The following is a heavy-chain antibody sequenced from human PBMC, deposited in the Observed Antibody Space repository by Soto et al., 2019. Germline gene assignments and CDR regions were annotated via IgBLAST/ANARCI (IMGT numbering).Heavy chain of an antibody. V-gene: IGHV1-69*06. CDR3: ARAVTSYYYGSGSYTDYFDY. CDR1: GGTFSSYA. D-gene: IGHD3-10*01. J-gene: IGHJ4*02. Sequence: QVQLVQSGAEVKKPGSSVKVSCKASGGTFSSYAISWVRQAPGQGLEWMGGIIPIFGTAYYAQKFQGRVTITADKSTSTAYMELSSLRSEATAVYYCARAVTSYYYGSGSYTDYFDYWGQGTLVTVSS. CDR2: IIPIFGTA.